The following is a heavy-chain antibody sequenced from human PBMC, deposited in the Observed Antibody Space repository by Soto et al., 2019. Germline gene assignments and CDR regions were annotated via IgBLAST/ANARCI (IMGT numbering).Heavy chain of an antibody. CDR2: IYYSGST. CDR3: ARGQVVAAQH. Sequence: SETLSLTCTVSGGSVSSGSYYWSWIRQPPGKGLEWIGYIYYSGSTNYNPSLKSRVTISVDTSKNQFSLKLSSVTAADTAVYYCARGQVVAAQHWGQGTLVTVSS. CDR1: GGSVSSGSYY. V-gene: IGHV4-61*01. J-gene: IGHJ4*02. D-gene: IGHD2-15*01.